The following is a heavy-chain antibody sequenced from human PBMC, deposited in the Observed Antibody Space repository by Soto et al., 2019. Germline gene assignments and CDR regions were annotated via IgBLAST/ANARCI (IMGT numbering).Heavy chain of an antibody. Sequence: QVQLVQSGAEVRKPGSSVKVSCKASGGTFSRHAISWVRQAPGQGLEWMGGIIPIFGTANHAQKFQGRVTMIADESTSTVDMEWSSLRSEDTAMYYCARGWGYDSNDYYYAYWGQGTLVIVSS. D-gene: IGHD3-22*01. CDR2: IIPIFGTA. V-gene: IGHV1-69*01. CDR1: GGTFSRHA. CDR3: ARGWGYDSNDYYYAY. J-gene: IGHJ4*02.